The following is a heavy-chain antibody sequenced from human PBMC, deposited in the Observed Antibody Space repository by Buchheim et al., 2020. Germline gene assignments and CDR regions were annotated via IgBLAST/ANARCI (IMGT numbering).Heavy chain of an antibody. CDR1: GFTFSSYG. V-gene: IGHV3-30*18. D-gene: IGHD4-17*01. J-gene: IGHJ6*02. Sequence: QVQLVESGGGVVQPGRSLRLSCAASGFTFSSYGMHWVRQAPGKGLEWVAVITYDGSNKYYADSVKGRFTISRDNSKNKLYLQMNSLRAEDTAVYYCAKGAHYGDYVGGYYYYGMDVWGQGTT. CDR3: AKGAHYGDYVGGYYYYGMDV. CDR2: ITYDGSNK.